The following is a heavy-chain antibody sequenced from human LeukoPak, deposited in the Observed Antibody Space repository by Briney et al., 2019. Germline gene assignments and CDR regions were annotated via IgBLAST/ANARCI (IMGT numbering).Heavy chain of an antibody. J-gene: IGHJ4*02. V-gene: IGHV3-23*01. CDR2: ISDSGVST. Sequence: PGGSLRLSCAASGFTFSNYGMNWVRQAPGKGLEWVSAISDSGVSTYYADSMKGRFTVSRDNSKNTLYLQMNSLRAEDTAVYYCAKDLGYGGNPPVYFDYWGQGTLVTVSS. CDR1: GFTFSNYG. CDR3: AKDLGYGGNPPVYFDY. D-gene: IGHD4-23*01.